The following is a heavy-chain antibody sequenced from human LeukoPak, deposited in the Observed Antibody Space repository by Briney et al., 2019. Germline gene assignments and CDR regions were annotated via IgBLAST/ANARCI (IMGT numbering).Heavy chain of an antibody. CDR1: GGSFSGYY. J-gene: IGHJ4*02. D-gene: IGHD7-27*01. CDR2: INHSGST. Sequence: SETLSLTCAVYGGSFSGYYWSWIRQPPGNGLEWIGEINHSGSTNYNPSLKSRVTISVDTSKNQFSLKLSSVTAADTAVYYCARGQNWGSYFDYWGQGTLAAVSS. V-gene: IGHV4-34*01. CDR3: ARGQNWGSYFDY.